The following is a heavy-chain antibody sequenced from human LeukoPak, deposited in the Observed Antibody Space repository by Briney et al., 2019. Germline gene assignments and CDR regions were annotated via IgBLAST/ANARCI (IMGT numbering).Heavy chain of an antibody. CDR1: GFTVSSRY. CDR3: ARDLGSMAGGMDV. V-gene: IGHV3-66*01. D-gene: IGHD1-26*01. J-gene: IGHJ6*02. CDR2: LYSGGYT. Sequence: PGGSLRLSCAASGFTVSSRYMNWVRQAPGKGLEWVSILYSGGYTHYADSVKGRFTISRDDSKNALYLHMTSLRAEDAAVYFCARDLGSMAGGMDVWGQGTTVTVSS.